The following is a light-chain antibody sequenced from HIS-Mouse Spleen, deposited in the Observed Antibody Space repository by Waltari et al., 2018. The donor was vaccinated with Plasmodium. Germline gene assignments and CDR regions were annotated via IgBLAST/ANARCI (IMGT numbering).Light chain of an antibody. CDR2: EDS. J-gene: IGLJ3*02. CDR3: YSTDSSGNHRV. Sequence: SYELTQPPSVSVSPGQTARITCSGDALPKKYAYWYQQKSGPAPLLVIYEDSKRPSGIPERFVGSSSGTMATLTISGAQVEDEADYYCYSTDSSGNHRVFGGGTKLTVL. V-gene: IGLV3-10*01. CDR1: ALPKKY.